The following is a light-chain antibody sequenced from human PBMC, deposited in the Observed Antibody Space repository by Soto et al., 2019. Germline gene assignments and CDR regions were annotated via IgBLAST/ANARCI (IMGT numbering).Light chain of an antibody. CDR2: GAS. CDR3: QQYNKWPPFT. CDR1: QSVSNY. Sequence: EVVMTQSPATLSVSPGERATLSCRASQSVSNYLAWYQQKPGQAPRLLIYGASTRATGIPARFSGSGSGTEFTLTISSLQSEDFAVYYCQQYNKWPPFTFGPGTKVDIK. V-gene: IGKV3-15*01. J-gene: IGKJ3*01.